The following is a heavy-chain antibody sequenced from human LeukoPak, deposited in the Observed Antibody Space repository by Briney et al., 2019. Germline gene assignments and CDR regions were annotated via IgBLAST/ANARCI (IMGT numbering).Heavy chain of an antibody. CDR2: IYYTGST. CDR3: AQSLGSGNWIGNWFDP. V-gene: IGHV4-39*01. Sequence: SETLSLTCTVSGGSISSSSHSWGWIRQPPGKGLEVTVTIYYTGSTYYYPSLESRLTISVDTSKNQFSLKLTSVTAADTAIYYCAQSLGSGNWIGNWFDPWGQGTLVTVSS. D-gene: IGHD1-1*01. J-gene: IGHJ5*02. CDR1: GGSISSSSHS.